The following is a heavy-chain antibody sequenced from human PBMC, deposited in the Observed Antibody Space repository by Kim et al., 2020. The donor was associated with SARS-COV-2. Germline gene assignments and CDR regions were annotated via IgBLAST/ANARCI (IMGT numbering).Heavy chain of an antibody. V-gene: IGHV1-3*01. J-gene: IGHJ4*02. CDR1: GYTFSNYA. Sequence: ASVKVSCKASGYTFSNYAMHWVRQAPEQRLEWMGWINAGSGNTEYSQKFQGRLIITRDTSASTAYMELSSLRSEDTAVYYCARGGAVLRFLEWLSSYFVYWGQGTLVTVSS. CDR2: INAGSGNT. D-gene: IGHD3-3*01. CDR3: ARGGAVLRFLEWLSSYFVY.